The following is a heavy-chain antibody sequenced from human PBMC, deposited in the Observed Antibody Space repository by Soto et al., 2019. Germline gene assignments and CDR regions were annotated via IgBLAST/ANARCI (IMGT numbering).Heavy chain of an antibody. CDR1: GFSLSTSGVG. CDR2: IYWDDDK. Sequence: QITLKESGPTLVKPTQTLTLTCTFSGFSLSTSGVGVGWIRQPPGKALEWLALIYWDDDKRYSPSLKSRLTITKDTSKNQVVLTMTNMDPVDTATYYCARTTIAARLKVFDYWGQGTLVTVSS. D-gene: IGHD6-6*01. CDR3: ARTTIAARLKVFDY. J-gene: IGHJ4*02. V-gene: IGHV2-5*02.